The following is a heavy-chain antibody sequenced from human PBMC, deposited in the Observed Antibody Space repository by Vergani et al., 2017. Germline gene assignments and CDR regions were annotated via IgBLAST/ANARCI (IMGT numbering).Heavy chain of an antibody. CDR3: AKARMGRFLEWLVYYMDV. CDR2: ISWNSGSI. D-gene: IGHD3-3*01. CDR1: GFTFDEYA. V-gene: IGHV3-9*01. J-gene: IGHJ6*03. Sequence: EVQLLESGGGLVQPGRSLRLSCAASGFTFDEYAMHWVRQAPGKGLEWVSGISWNSGSIGYADSVKGRFTISRDNAKNSLYLQMNSLRTEDTALYYCAKARMGRFLEWLVYYMDVWGKGTTVTVSS.